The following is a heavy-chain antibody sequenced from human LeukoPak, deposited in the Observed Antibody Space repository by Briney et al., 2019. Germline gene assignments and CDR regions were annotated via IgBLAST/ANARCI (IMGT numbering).Heavy chain of an antibody. CDR1: GFTFNIYG. V-gene: IGHV3-23*01. J-gene: IGHJ5*02. Sequence: GGSLRLSCAASGFTFNIYGMSWVRQAPGKGLEWVSTISGGGENTHYADSVKGRFTVSRDNSKNTMYLQMNNLRGDDTALYYCTKDVGPGSGWFDPWGQGTQVTVSS. CDR2: ISGGGENT. D-gene: IGHD1-26*01. CDR3: TKDVGPGSGWFDP.